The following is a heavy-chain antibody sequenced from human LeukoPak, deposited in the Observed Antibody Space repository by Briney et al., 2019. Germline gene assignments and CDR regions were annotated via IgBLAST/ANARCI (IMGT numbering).Heavy chain of an antibody. Sequence: GGSLRLSCTASGFTFSSYNMNWVRQAPGKGLEWVSYISSSSTIYYADSVKGRFTISRDNAKNSLYLQMNSLRVEDRAVYYCARDGWGQWLNYFDSWGQGTLVTVSS. CDR1: GFTFSSYN. CDR3: ARDGWGQWLNYFDS. D-gene: IGHD6-19*01. V-gene: IGHV3-48*01. CDR2: ISSSSTI. J-gene: IGHJ4*02.